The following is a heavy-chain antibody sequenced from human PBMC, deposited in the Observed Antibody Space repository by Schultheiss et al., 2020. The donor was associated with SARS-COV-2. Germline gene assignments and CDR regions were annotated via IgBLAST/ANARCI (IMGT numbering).Heavy chain of an antibody. V-gene: IGHV4-59*01. CDR1: GGSISSYY. Sequence: SETLSLTCTVSGGSISSYYWSWIRQPPGKGLEWIGYISNTGSTSYIPSLKSRVTISVDMSNNQFSLKLTSVTTADTAVYYCARYFGSEIDAWGQGTLVTVSS. D-gene: IGHD3-9*01. CDR2: ISNTGST. CDR3: ARYFGSEIDA. J-gene: IGHJ5*02.